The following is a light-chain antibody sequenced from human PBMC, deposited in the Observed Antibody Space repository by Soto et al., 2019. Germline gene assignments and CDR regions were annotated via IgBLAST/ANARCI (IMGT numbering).Light chain of an antibody. Sequence: DIVMTQSPDSLAVSLGERATINCKASQSVLKSSNNANYLAWYQQKPGQPPKLLIYWASTRESGVPDRFSGSGSGTDFTLTISSLQAEDVAVYYCQQYYSTPLTFGGGTKVDIK. CDR2: WAS. CDR1: QSVLKSSNNANY. CDR3: QQYYSTPLT. J-gene: IGKJ4*01. V-gene: IGKV4-1*01.